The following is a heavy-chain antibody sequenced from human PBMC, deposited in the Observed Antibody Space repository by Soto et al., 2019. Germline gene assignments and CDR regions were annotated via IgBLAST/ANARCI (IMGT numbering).Heavy chain of an antibody. J-gene: IGHJ4*02. V-gene: IGHV1-18*01. CDR3: ASGYSYGNY. CDR1: GYTFNKYG. D-gene: IGHD5-18*01. CDR2: ISAFNDYT. Sequence: ASVKVSCKASGYTFNKYGFNWVRQAPGQGLEWMGRISAFNDYTNPAQKFQGRLTLTTDASTNTAYMELQVLRSDDTAMYYCASGYSYGNYWGQGTLVTVSS.